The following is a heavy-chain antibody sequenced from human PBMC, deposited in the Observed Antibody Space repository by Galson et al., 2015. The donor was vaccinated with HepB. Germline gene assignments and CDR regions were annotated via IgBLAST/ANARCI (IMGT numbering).Heavy chain of an antibody. D-gene: IGHD3-10*01. Sequence: SLRLSCAASGFIFSSFGLHWVRQAPGNGLEWVTFISYDGSYKNYAGSVKGRFTISRDNAKNTQYLQMNSLRAEDTAVYYCAKDREITMVRGVMMNYWGQGTLVTVSS. J-gene: IGHJ4*02. CDR3: AKDREITMVRGVMMNY. CDR2: ISYDGSYK. CDR1: GFIFSSFG. V-gene: IGHV3-30*18.